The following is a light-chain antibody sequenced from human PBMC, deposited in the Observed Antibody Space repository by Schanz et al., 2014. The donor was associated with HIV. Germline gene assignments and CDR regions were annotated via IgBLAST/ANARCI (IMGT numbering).Light chain of an antibody. CDR1: QSVRSNY. J-gene: IGKJ4*01. V-gene: IGKV3-20*01. CDR2: GAS. CDR3: QYFGNSGGT. Sequence: EIVLTQSPGTLSLSPGERATLSCRASQSVRSNYLAWYQQKPGQAPRLLIYGASNRATGIPDKFSGSGSGTDFTLTISRLEPEDSAVYYCQYFGNSGGTFGGGTKVEIK.